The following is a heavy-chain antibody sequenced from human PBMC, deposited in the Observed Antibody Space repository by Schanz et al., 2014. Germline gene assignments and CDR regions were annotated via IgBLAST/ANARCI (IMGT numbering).Heavy chain of an antibody. V-gene: IGHV3-66*03. CDR3: ATRGDSYGGPLDY. J-gene: IGHJ4*02. D-gene: IGHD5-18*01. CDR2: MYINSGST. Sequence: EVQLVESGGGLIQPGGSLRLSCAVSGFTVNTNYMSWVRQAPGKGLEWISSMYINSGSTQYADSVKGRFTVSRDNSKNTLYLQLNRLRLDDTAVYYCATRGDSYGGPLDYWGQGNLVTVSS. CDR1: GFTVNTNY.